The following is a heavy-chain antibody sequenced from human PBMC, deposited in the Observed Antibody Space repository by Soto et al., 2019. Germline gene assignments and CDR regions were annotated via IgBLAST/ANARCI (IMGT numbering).Heavy chain of an antibody. V-gene: IGHV3-64D*08. Sequence: GGSLRLSCSASGFTFSSYAMHWVRQAPGKGLEYVSAISSNGGSTYYADSVKGRFTISRDNSKNTLYLQMSSLRAEDTAVYYCVKKYGGLIGDVFDYWGQGTLVTVSS. CDR2: ISSNGGST. CDR3: VKKYGGLIGDVFDY. J-gene: IGHJ4*02. CDR1: GFTFSSYA. D-gene: IGHD2-21*01.